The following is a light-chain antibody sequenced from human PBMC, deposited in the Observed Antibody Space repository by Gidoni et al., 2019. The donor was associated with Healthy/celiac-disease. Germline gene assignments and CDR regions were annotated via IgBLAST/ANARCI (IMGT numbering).Light chain of an antibody. Sequence: NCKSSQSVLYSSNNKNYLAWYQQKPGQPPKLLIYWASTRESGVPDRFSGSGSGTDFTLTISSLQAEDVAVYYCQQYYSTPRTFXXXTKVEIK. V-gene: IGKV4-1*01. CDR3: QQYYSTPRT. CDR2: WAS. J-gene: IGKJ1*01. CDR1: QSVLYSSNNKNY.